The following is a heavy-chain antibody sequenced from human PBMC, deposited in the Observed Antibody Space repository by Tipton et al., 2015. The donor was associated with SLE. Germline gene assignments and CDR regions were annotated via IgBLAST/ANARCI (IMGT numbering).Heavy chain of an antibody. CDR3: ARPYYDYWNISHDWDFDL. D-gene: IGHD3-3*01. Sequence: TLSLTCTVSGGSISSHYWSWIRQPPGKGLEWIGYTYISGSTNYNPSLKSRVTMSIDTYNNYFSLKLSSVTAADTAVYYCARPYYDYWNISHDWDFDLWGRGTLVTVSS. CDR2: TYISGST. CDR1: GGSISSHY. V-gene: IGHV4-4*09. J-gene: IGHJ2*01.